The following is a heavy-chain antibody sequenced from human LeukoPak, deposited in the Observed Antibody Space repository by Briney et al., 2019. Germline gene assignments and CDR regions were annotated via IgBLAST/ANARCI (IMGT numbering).Heavy chain of an antibody. CDR3: ARAANYDFWSSPDY. J-gene: IGHJ4*02. Sequence: ASVKVSCKASGYTFTSYDINWVRQATGQGLEWMGWMNPNSGNTGYAQKFQGRVTMTRNTSISTAYMELSSLRSEDAAVYYCARAANYDFWSSPDYWGQGTLVTVSS. CDR2: MNPNSGNT. V-gene: IGHV1-8*01. CDR1: GYTFTSYD. D-gene: IGHD3-3*01.